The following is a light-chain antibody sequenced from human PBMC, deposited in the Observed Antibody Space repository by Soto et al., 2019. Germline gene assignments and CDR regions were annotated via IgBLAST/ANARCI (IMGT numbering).Light chain of an antibody. CDR1: SSNIGSNY. J-gene: IGLJ1*01. V-gene: IGLV1-47*01. CDR3: SSYSGTNYHYV. CDR2: RDS. Sequence: QSVLTQPPSASGTPGQRVTISCSGSSSNIGSNYVYWYQQLPGTAPKLLIYRDSQRPSGVPDRFSGSKSGTSASLTVSGLQADEEAEYYCSSYSGTNYHYVFGTGTKVTVL.